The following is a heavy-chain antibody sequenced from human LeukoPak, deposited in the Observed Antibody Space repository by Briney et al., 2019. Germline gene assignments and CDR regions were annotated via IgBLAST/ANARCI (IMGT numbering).Heavy chain of an antibody. D-gene: IGHD3-10*02. CDR2: ISWNSGSI. Sequence: PGGSLRLSCAASGFTFGDFAVHWVRQVPGKGLEWVSGISWNSGSIGYADSVRGRFTISRDNAKNSLYLQMNSLRAEDTAVYYCAELGITMIGGVWGKGTTVTISS. CDR1: GFTFGDFA. J-gene: IGHJ6*04. CDR3: AELGITMIGGV. V-gene: IGHV3-9*01.